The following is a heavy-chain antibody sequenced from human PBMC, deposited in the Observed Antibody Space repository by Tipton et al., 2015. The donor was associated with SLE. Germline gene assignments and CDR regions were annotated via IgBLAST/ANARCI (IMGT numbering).Heavy chain of an antibody. Sequence: SLRLSCAASGFTFGTYTINWVRQAPGKGLEWVSSISSTSRYIYYADSVKGRFTISRDNSKNTLYLQMNSLRAEDTAVYYCAKDLTRVPYAFDIWGQGTMVTVSS. V-gene: IGHV3-21*04. J-gene: IGHJ3*02. CDR3: AKDLTRVPYAFDI. CDR1: GFTFGTYT. CDR2: ISSTSRYI. D-gene: IGHD1-14*01.